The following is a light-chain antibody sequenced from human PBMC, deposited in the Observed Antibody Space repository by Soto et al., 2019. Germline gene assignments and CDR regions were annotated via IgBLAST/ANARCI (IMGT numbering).Light chain of an antibody. V-gene: IGLV1-40*01. CDR2: GNS. Sequence: QSVLTQPPSVSGAPGQRVTISCTGSSSNIGAGYDVHWYQQLPGTAPKLLIYGNSNRPSGVPYRFSGSKSGTSASLAITGLQADDEADYYCQSYDSSLSGVVFGGGTQLTVL. CDR1: SSNIGAGYD. J-gene: IGLJ2*01. CDR3: QSYDSSLSGVV.